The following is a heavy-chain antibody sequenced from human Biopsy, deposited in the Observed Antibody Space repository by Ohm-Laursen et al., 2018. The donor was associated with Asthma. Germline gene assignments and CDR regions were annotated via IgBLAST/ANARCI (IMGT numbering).Heavy chain of an antibody. CDR2: ISSSSSTI. Sequence: SLRLSCTASGFTFSSYSMNWVRQAPGKGLEWVSYISSSSSTIYYADSVKGRFTISRDNAKNSLYLQMNSLRDEDTAEYYCARSRWGCYGYWGQGTLVTVSS. V-gene: IGHV3-48*02. CDR3: ARSRWGCYGY. CDR1: GFTFSSYS. D-gene: IGHD2-15*01. J-gene: IGHJ4*02.